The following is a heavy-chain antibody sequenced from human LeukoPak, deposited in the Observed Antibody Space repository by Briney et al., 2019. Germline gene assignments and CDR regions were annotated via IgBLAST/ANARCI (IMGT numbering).Heavy chain of an antibody. Sequence: GGSLRLSCAASGFTFSSYSMNWVRQAPGKGLEWVSAITASGGNTYYADSVKGRFTISRDNSKNTLYLQVNSLRAEDTAVYYCAKGNGYSYGRYYFDYWGQGTLVTVSS. CDR1: GFTFSSYS. CDR2: ITASGGNT. D-gene: IGHD5-18*01. CDR3: AKGNGYSYGRYYFDY. V-gene: IGHV3-23*01. J-gene: IGHJ4*02.